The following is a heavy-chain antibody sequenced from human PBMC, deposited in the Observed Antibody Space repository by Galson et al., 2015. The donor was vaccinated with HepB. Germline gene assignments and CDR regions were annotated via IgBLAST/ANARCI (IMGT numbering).Heavy chain of an antibody. V-gene: IGHV3-74*01. J-gene: IGHJ5*02. Sequence: SLRLSCAASGFTFSSYWMNWVRQAPGKGLVWVSRINTDGSSTSYADSVKGRFTISRDNAKNTLYLQMNSLRAEDTAVYYCARTAAGGRLGWFDPWGQGTLVTVSS. CDR2: INTDGSST. CDR1: GFTFSSYW. CDR3: ARTAAGGRLGWFDP. D-gene: IGHD1-26*01.